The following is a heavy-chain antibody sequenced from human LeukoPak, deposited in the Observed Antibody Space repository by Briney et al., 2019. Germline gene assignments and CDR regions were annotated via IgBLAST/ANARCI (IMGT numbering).Heavy chain of an antibody. CDR2: IYYSGNT. Sequence: PSETLSLTCTVSGVSISSSNSYWGWIRQPPGKGLEWIGSIYYSGNTYYNASLKSQVSISIDTSKNQFSLRLTSVTAADTAVYYCARTTVTTRDAFDIWGQGTMVTVSS. V-gene: IGHV4-39*01. J-gene: IGHJ3*02. CDR1: GVSISSSNSY. D-gene: IGHD4-17*01. CDR3: ARTTVTTRDAFDI.